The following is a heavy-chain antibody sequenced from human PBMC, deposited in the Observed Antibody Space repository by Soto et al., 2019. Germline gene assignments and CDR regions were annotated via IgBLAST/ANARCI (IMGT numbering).Heavy chain of an antibody. V-gene: IGHV1-24*01. CDR2: FDPEDGET. D-gene: IGHD1-26*01. Sequence: ASVKVSCKVSGYTLTELSMHWVRQAPGKGLEWMGGFDPEDGETIYTQKFQGRVTMTEDTSTDTAYMELSSLRSEDTAVYYCATYTTLQINRRRGSYYAFDILGQGTMGTVSS. J-gene: IGHJ3*02. CDR3: ATYTTLQINRRRGSYYAFDI. CDR1: GYTLTELS.